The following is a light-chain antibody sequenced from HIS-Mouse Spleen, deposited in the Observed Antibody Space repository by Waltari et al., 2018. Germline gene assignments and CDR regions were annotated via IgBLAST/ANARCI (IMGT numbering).Light chain of an antibody. CDR1: QSVSSN. CDR2: GAS. Sequence: EIVMTQSPATLSVSPGERATLSCRASQSVSSNLAWYQQKPGQAPRLLIYGASTRATGIPARFSGSGSGTEFTLTISILQSEDFAVYYCQQYNNSYTFGQGTKLEIK. V-gene: IGKV3-15*01. CDR3: QQYNNSYT. J-gene: IGKJ2*01.